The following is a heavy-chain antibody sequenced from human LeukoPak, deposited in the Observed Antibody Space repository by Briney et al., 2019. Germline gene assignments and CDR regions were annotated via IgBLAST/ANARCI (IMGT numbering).Heavy chain of an antibody. D-gene: IGHD3-22*01. V-gene: IGHV1-2*02. CDR3: ARVNLYDSSGYCLGY. Sequence: GASVKVSCKASGYTFTGYYMHWVRQAPGQGLEWMGWINPNSGGTNYAQKFQGRVTMTRDTSISTAYMELSRLRSDDTAVYYCARVNLYDSSGYCLGYWGQGTLVIVSS. CDR2: INPNSGGT. J-gene: IGHJ4*02. CDR1: GYTFTGYY.